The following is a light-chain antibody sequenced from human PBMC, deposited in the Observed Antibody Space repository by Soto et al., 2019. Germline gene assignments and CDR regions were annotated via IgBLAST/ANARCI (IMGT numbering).Light chain of an antibody. CDR1: QSVRSRY. CDR3: QQYGGSPLT. V-gene: IGKV3-20*01. Sequence: EIVLTQSPGTLSLSPGERATLSCRASQSVRSRYLAWYQRKPGQAPGLLIYGAASRATGIPDRFSGGGSGTDFTLTISRLEPEDFAVYYCQQYGGSPLTFGQGTKLEIK. CDR2: GAA. J-gene: IGKJ2*01.